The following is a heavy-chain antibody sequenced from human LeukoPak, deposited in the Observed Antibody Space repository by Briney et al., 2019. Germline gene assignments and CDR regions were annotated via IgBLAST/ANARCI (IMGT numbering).Heavy chain of an antibody. Sequence: PGGSLRLSCAASGFTFSSYGMHWVRQAPGKGLEWVAVISYDGSNKYYADSVKGRFTISRDNSKNTLYVQMNSLRAEDTAVYYCAKGIVVVVAATQPDYYYGMDVWGQGTTVTVSS. J-gene: IGHJ6*02. CDR3: AKGIVVVVAATQPDYYYGMDV. CDR1: GFTFSSYG. V-gene: IGHV3-30*18. D-gene: IGHD2-15*01. CDR2: ISYDGSNK.